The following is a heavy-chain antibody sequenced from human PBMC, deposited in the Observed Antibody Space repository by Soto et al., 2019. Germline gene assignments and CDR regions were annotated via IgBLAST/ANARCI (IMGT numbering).Heavy chain of an antibody. Sequence: GGSLRLSCAASGFTFSSYAMSWVRQAPGKGLEWVSAISGSSYIYYADSVKGRFTISRYNAKNSLYLQMNSLRAEDTAVYYCARDRELELQTDYWGQGTLVTVSS. J-gene: IGHJ4*02. D-gene: IGHD1-7*01. V-gene: IGHV3-21*01. CDR3: ARDRELELQTDY. CDR2: ISGSSYI. CDR1: GFTFSSYA.